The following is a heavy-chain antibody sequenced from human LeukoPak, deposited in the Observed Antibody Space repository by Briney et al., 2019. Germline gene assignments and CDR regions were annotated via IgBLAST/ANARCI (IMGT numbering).Heavy chain of an antibody. CDR3: ARGGGYSYGSFDY. D-gene: IGHD5-18*01. J-gene: IGHJ4*02. CDR2: INRDGSST. Sequence: PGGSLRLSCAASGVLFSNYWMHWVRQAPGKGPAWVSRINRDGSSTSYADSVTGRFTISRDNAKNTLYLQMNSLRAEDTAVYYCARGGGYSYGSFDYWGQGTLVTVSS. CDR1: GVLFSNYW. V-gene: IGHV3-74*01.